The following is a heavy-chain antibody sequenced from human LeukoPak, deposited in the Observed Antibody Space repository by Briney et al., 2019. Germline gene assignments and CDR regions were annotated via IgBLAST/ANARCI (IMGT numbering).Heavy chain of an antibody. D-gene: IGHD2-2*01. Sequence: SETLSLTCTVSGGSISSSSYYWAWIRQPPGKGLEWIGMIYYSGSTNYTPSLKSRVTISVDMSKNQFSLKLSSVSAADTAVYYCARHRGYSSTSCFDYWGQGTLVTVSS. CDR1: GGSISSSSYY. J-gene: IGHJ4*02. CDR3: ARHRGYSSTSCFDY. V-gene: IGHV4-39*01. CDR2: IYYSGST.